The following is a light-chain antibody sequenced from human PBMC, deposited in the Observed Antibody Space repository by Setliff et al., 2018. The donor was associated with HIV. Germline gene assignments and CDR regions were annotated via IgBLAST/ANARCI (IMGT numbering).Light chain of an antibody. J-gene: IGLJ1*01. CDR2: YDS. Sequence: SYELTQPPSVSVAPGKTARITCGGNNIGSKSVHWYQQKPGQAPVLVIYYDSDRPSGIPERFSGSNSGNTATLTISRVEAGDEADYYCQVWDSSSDHPYGFGTGTKVTV. V-gene: IGLV3-21*04. CDR1: NIGSKS. CDR3: QVWDSSSDHPYG.